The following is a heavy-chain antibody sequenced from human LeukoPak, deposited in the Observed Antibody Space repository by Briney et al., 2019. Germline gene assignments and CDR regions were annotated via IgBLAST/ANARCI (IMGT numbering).Heavy chain of an antibody. CDR3: ARDLDYYDSRGDVSYYFDY. CDR2: IYTSGST. D-gene: IGHD3-22*01. V-gene: IGHV4-4*07. J-gene: IGHJ4*02. CDR1: GGSFSGYY. Sequence: SETLSLTCAVYGGSFSGYYWSWIRQPAGKGLEWIGRIYTSGSTNYNPSLKSRVTMSVDTSKNQFSLKLSSVTAADTAVYYCARDLDYYDSRGDVSYYFDYWGQGTLVTVSS.